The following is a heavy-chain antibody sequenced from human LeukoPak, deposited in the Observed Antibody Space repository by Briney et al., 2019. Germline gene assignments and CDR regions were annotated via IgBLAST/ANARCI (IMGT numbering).Heavy chain of an antibody. CDR2: ISAYNGNT. D-gene: IGHD3-10*01. CDR3: AREGLWFGELSPNWFDP. Sequence: ASVKVSCKASGCTFTSYGISWVRQAPGQGLEWMGWISAYNGNTNYAQKLQGRVTMTTDTSTSTAYMELRSLRSDDTAVYYCAREGLWFGELSPNWFDPWGQGTLVTVSS. V-gene: IGHV1-18*01. CDR1: GCTFTSYG. J-gene: IGHJ5*02.